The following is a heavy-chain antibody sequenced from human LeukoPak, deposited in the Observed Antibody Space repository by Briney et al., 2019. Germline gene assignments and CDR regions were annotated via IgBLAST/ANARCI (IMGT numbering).Heavy chain of an antibody. Sequence: PSGPLSLTYAFSGRPLRSSNWWSWLRHPPGKGLEWIGENYHSGSTNYNPSLKRRVTISVDNAKNQFSLKLSSVIAADTAVYYCARSPSRGLLDPPFDNWGQGTLVTASS. J-gene: IGHJ4*01. CDR3: ARSPSRGLLDPPFDN. V-gene: IGHV4-4*02. CDR2: NYHSGST. D-gene: IGHD1-26*01. CDR1: GRPLRSSNW.